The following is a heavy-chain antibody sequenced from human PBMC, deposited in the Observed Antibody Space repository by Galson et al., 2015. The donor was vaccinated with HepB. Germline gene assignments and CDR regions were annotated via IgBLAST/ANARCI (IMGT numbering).Heavy chain of an antibody. CDR1: GFTFSSYS. D-gene: IGHD1-26*01. Sequence: SLRLSCAASGFTFSSYSMNWVRQAPGKGLEWVSSISSSSSYIYYADSVKGRFTISRDNAKNSLYLQMNSLRAEDTAVYYCARLGTSWELLGAFDIWGQGTMVTVSS. V-gene: IGHV3-21*01. CDR2: ISSSSSYI. CDR3: ARLGTSWELLGAFDI. J-gene: IGHJ3*02.